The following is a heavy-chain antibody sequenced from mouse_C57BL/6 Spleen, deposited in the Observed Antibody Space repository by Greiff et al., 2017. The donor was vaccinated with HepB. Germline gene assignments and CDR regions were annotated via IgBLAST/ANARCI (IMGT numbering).Heavy chain of an antibody. V-gene: IGHV5-16*01. CDR3: ARERGGWDY. J-gene: IGHJ4*01. Sequence: EVMLVESEGGLVQPGSSMKLSCTASGFTFSDYYMAWVRQVPEKGLEWVANINYDGSSTYYLDSLKSRFIISRDNAKNILYLQMSSLKSEDTATYYCARERGGWDYWGQGTSVTVSS. CDR2: INYDGSST. CDR1: GFTFSDYY.